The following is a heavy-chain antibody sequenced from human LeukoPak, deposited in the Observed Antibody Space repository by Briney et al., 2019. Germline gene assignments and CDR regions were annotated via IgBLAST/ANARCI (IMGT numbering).Heavy chain of an antibody. J-gene: IGHJ4*02. CDR2: IHYSGIT. V-gene: IGHV4-39*02. D-gene: IGHD1-26*01. Sequence: PSETLSLTCNVSGGSISSSDSFWGWIHQPPGKGLEWIGNIHYSGITYYNPSLKSRVTISVDTSKNHFSLKLRSVTAADTAVYFCATVGVVDNWGQGTLVAVSS. CDR1: GGSISSSDSF. CDR3: ATVGVVDN.